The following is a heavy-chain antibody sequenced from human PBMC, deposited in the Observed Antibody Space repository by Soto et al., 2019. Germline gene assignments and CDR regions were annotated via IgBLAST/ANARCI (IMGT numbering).Heavy chain of an antibody. D-gene: IGHD2-2*01. Sequence: GGSLILSCAASGFTFGSYGMHWVRQAPGKGLVWVAGINSDGSSTCYADSVKGRFTISRDNAKNTLYLQMNSLRAEDTAVYYCARESGYCSSTSCYRWGQGTLVTVSS. CDR1: GFTFGSYG. CDR3: ARESGYCSSTSCYR. V-gene: IGHV3-74*01. J-gene: IGHJ4*02. CDR2: INSDGSST.